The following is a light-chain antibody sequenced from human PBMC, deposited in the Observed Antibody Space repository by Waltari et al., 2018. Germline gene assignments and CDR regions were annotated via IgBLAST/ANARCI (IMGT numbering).Light chain of an antibody. Sequence: ELELTPSPGTLPLSPGETATLSCRASQSVSSSYLAWYQQKPGQAPRLLIYGASSRATGIPDRFSGSGSGTDFTLTISRLEPEDFAVYYCQQYGSSPWTFGQGTKVEIK. CDR2: GAS. CDR1: QSVSSSY. J-gene: IGKJ1*01. CDR3: QQYGSSPWT. V-gene: IGKV3-20*01.